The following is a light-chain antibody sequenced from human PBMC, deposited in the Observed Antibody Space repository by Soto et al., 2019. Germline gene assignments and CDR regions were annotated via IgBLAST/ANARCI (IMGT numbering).Light chain of an antibody. CDR1: SSDVGAYNL. CDR2: EDS. Sequence: QSALTQPASVSGSPGQSITISCTGTSSDVGAYNLVSWYQHHPGKAPKLLIFEDSKRPSGVSNRFSGSKSGNTASLTISGLQAEDEADYHCCSYGGFSTFVIFGGGTKLTVL. CDR3: CSYGGFSTFVI. J-gene: IGLJ2*01. V-gene: IGLV2-23*02.